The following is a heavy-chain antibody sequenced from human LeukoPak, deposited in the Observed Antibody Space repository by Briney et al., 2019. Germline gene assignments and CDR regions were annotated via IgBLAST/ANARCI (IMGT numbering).Heavy chain of an antibody. V-gene: IGHV1-18*01. CDR3: ARDLQSLPAASRARDYYYYYMDV. CDR2: ISAYNGNT. J-gene: IGHJ6*03. CDR1: GYTFTSYG. Sequence: ASVKVSCKASGYTFTSYGISWVRQAPGQGLEWMGWISAYNGNTNYAQKVQGRVTMTTDKSTSKAYMELRSLRSYDTAVYYCARDLQSLPAASRARDYYYYYMDVWGKGTTVTVSS. D-gene: IGHD2-2*01.